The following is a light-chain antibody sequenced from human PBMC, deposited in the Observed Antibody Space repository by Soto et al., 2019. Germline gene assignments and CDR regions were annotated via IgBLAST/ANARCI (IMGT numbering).Light chain of an antibody. CDR2: GAS. CDR1: QSVSPSS. CDR3: QQFAGS. V-gene: IGKV3-20*01. J-gene: IGKJ4*02. Sequence: PGERATLSCRASQSVSPSSLAWYQRRPGQSPRLLIYGASSRATGIPDRFSGRGSGTDFTLIISRLEPEDFAVYYCQQFAGSFGGGTKV.